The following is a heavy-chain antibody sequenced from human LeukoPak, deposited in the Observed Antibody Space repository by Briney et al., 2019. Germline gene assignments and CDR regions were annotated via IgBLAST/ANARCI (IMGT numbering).Heavy chain of an antibody. J-gene: IGHJ3*02. CDR1: ELTFHSYA. Sequence: GGSLRLSCQAPELTFHSYAMNWVRQAPGKGLEWVAIVSYDGSNKYYADSVKGRYTISRDNNKSTLYLQVNGLRAEDTAVYYCAREEGGDFDIWGQGTMISVPS. D-gene: IGHD2-21*02. CDR2: VSYDGSNK. V-gene: IGHV3-30*04. CDR3: AREEGGDFDI.